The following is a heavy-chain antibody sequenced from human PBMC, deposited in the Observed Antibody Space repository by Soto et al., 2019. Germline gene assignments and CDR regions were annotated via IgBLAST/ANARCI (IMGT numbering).Heavy chain of an antibody. CDR1: GFTFSSYG. D-gene: IGHD3-3*01. V-gene: IGHV3-33*01. J-gene: IGHJ4*02. CDR3: ARALDHYPPFWPQPLGY. CDR2: IWYDGSNK. Sequence: GGSLRLSCAASGFTFSSYGMHWVRQAPGKGLEWVAVIWYDGSNKYYADSVKGRFTISRDNSKNTLYLQMNSLRAEDTAVYYCARALDHYPPFWPQPLGYWGQGTLVTVSS.